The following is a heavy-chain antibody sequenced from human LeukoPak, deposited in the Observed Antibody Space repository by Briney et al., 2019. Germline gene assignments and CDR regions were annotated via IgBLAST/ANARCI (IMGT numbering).Heavy chain of an antibody. Sequence: ASVKLSCKASGSTFTSYGISWVRQAPGQELGWMGWISAYNGNTNYAQKLQGRVTMTTDTSTSTAYMELRSLRSDDTAVYYCAGSEYYDSSGYYRFWGQGTLVTVSS. CDR1: GSTFTSYG. CDR3: AGSEYYDSSGYYRF. J-gene: IGHJ4*02. V-gene: IGHV1-18*01. D-gene: IGHD3-22*01. CDR2: ISAYNGNT.